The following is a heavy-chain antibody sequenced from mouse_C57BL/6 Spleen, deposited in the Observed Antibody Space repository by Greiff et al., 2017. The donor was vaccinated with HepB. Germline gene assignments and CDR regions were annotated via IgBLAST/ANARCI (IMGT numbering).Heavy chain of an antibody. CDR2: ISNGGGST. CDR1: GFTFSDYY. D-gene: IGHD2-12*01. V-gene: IGHV5-12*01. Sequence: EVQRVESGGGLVQPGGSLKLSCAASGFTFSDYYMYWVRQTPEKRLEWVAYISNGGGSTYYPDTVKGRFTISRDNAKNTLYLQMSRLKSEDTAMYYCARMSYYYFDYWGQGTTLTVSS. CDR3: ARMSYYYFDY. J-gene: IGHJ2*01.